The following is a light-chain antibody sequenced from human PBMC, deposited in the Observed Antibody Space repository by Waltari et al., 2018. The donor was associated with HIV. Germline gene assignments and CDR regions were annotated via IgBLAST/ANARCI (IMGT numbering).Light chain of an antibody. V-gene: IGLV1-51*01. CDR2: DNT. Sequence: QSVLTQPPSVSAAPGQKVTISCSGSSPNIGSHRFFWYQQLPGTAPKLLIYDNTKRPSGIPDRFSGSKSGTLATLGITGLQTGDEADYYCGTWDSSLSAVLFGGGTKLTVL. CDR3: GTWDSSLSAVL. J-gene: IGLJ2*01. CDR1: SPNIGSHR.